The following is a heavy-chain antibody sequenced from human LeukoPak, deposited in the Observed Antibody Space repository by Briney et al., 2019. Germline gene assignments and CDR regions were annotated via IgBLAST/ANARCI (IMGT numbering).Heavy chain of an antibody. D-gene: IGHD2-2*02. CDR1: GFTFSKSW. CDR2: IQDDGSVK. Sequence: GGSLRLSCAASGFTFSKSWMSWVRQAPGQGLEWVAAIQDDGSVKDYVDSVKGRFTISRDNAKNSLYLQMNSLRAEDTAVYYCATYTHWVAGDVWGQGTTVSVSS. CDR3: ATYTHWVAGDV. J-gene: IGHJ6*02. V-gene: IGHV3-7*01.